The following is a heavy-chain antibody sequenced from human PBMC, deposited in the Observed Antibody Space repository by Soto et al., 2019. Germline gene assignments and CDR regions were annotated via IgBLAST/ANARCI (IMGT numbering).Heavy chain of an antibody. CDR3: TRPRYCTGTSCYSLNAFDV. J-gene: IGHJ3*01. Sequence: GGSLRLSCAASGFTFSGSAMHWVRQAPGKGLEWVGRIKTKANSYATTYAASVKGRFTISRDDSKNTAYLQMNSLKTEDTAVYYCTRPRYCTGTSCYSLNAFDVWGQGTMVTVSS. CDR1: GFTFSGSA. CDR2: IKTKANSYAT. V-gene: IGHV3-73*01. D-gene: IGHD2-2*01.